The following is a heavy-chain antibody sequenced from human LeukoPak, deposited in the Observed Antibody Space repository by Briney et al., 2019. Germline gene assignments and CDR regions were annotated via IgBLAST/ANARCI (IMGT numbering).Heavy chain of an antibody. Sequence: PSETLSLTCAVYGGSFSGYYWSWIRQPPGKGLAWIGEINHSGSTNYNPSLKSRVTISVDTSKNQFSLKLSSVTAADTAVYYCARGLAYYYYYGMDVWGQGTTVTVSS. V-gene: IGHV4-34*01. J-gene: IGHJ6*02. CDR1: GGSFSGYY. CDR3: ARGLAYYYYYGMDV. CDR2: INHSGST.